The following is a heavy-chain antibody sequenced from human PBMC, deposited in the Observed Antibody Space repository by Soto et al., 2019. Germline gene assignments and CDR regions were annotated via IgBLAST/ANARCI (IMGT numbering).Heavy chain of an antibody. J-gene: IGHJ6*02. D-gene: IGHD2-2*01. CDR2: INPSGGST. CDR3: ARVEQSSSSPPPYGTDV. Sequence: ASVKVSCKASGYTFTNYYIHWVRQAPGQGLEWMGIINPSGGSTRYAQKFQGRVTMTRDTSTSTVYMELSSLRSEDTAVHYCARVEQSSSSPPPYGTDVWGQGTTVTVS. V-gene: IGHV1-46*01. CDR1: GYTFTNYY.